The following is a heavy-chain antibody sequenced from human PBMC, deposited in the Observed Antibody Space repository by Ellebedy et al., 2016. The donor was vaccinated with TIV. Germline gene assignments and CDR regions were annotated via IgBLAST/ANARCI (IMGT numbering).Heavy chain of an antibody. D-gene: IGHD5-18*01. Sequence: GESLKISCSGSGFTFSTYAMHWVRQAPGKGLEFVSAIGVNGDTYYADSVKGRFTISRDDSKNALYLQMSSLRSEDTAVYYCVKDRGWLQTDDAFDIWGQGTKVTVSS. J-gene: IGHJ3*02. V-gene: IGHV3-64D*09. CDR2: IGVNGDT. CDR3: VKDRGWLQTDDAFDI. CDR1: GFTFSTYA.